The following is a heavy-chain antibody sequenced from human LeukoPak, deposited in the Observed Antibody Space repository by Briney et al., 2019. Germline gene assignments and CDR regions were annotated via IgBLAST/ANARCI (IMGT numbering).Heavy chain of an antibody. J-gene: IGHJ4*02. CDR1: GFTLSNHW. CDR3: ARGGSSGYYYTLDPFDY. V-gene: IGHV3-74*01. Sequence: GGSLRLSCSASGFTLSNHWIHWVRQAPGKGLVWVSRINTDGSSTNYADSVKGRFTVSRDNAKSTLYLQMNSLRAEDTAVYYCARGGSSGYYYTLDPFDYWGQGTLVTVSS. CDR2: INTDGSST. D-gene: IGHD3-22*01.